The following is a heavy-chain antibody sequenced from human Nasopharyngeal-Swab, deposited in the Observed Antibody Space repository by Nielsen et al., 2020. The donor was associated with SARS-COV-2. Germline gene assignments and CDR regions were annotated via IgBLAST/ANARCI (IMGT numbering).Heavy chain of an antibody. CDR2: ISGYIGDT. Sequence: ASVKVSCKASGYHFPNYGINWVRQAPGQGLEWMGWISGYIGDTNFAQKFQGRVTMTTDTSTSTAYMELRSLRPDDTAMYYCATTGPLAYGDPARSLDYWGQGTLVTVSS. D-gene: IGHD4-17*01. CDR3: ATTGPLAYGDPARSLDY. V-gene: IGHV1-18*04. CDR1: GYHFPNYG. J-gene: IGHJ4*02.